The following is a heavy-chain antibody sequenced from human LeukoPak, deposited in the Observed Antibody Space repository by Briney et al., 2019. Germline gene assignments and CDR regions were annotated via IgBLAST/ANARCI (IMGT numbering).Heavy chain of an antibody. J-gene: IGHJ4*02. CDR1: GFTFRSYS. D-gene: IGHD5-18*01. CDR3: ARLRGYSYGLDY. V-gene: IGHV3-11*03. CDR2: ISSSRSYT. Sequence: GGSLRLSCAASGFTFRSYSMSWIRQAPGKGLEWVSYISSSRSYTNYADSVKGRFTISRDTAEDSLYLQMNSLSAEDTAVYYCARLRGYSYGLDYWGQGTLVTVSS.